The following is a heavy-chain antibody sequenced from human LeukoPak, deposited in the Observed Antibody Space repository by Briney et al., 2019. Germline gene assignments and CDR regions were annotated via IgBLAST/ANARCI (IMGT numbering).Heavy chain of an antibody. Sequence: SETLSLTCTVSGGSISSSSYYWGWIRQPPGKGLEWIGSIYYSGSTYYNPSLKSRVTISVDTSKNQFSLKLSSVTAADTAVYYCARESFYYGSGSYSDYWGQGTLVTVSS. D-gene: IGHD3-10*01. J-gene: IGHJ4*02. CDR3: ARESFYYGSGSYSDY. CDR1: GGSISSSSYY. CDR2: IYYSGST. V-gene: IGHV4-39*02.